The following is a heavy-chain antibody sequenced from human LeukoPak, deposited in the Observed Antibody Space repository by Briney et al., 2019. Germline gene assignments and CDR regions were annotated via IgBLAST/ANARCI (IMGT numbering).Heavy chain of an antibody. V-gene: IGHV1-69*05. CDR2: IIPIFGTA. CDR1: GGTFSSYA. CDR3: ARVIIVVVAANPGDY. Sequence: GSSVKVSCKASGGTFSSYAISWVRQAPGQGLEWMGGIIPIFGTANYAQKFQGRVTITTDESTSTAYMELRSLRSDDTAVYYCARVIIVVVAANPGDYWGQGTLVTVSS. J-gene: IGHJ4*02. D-gene: IGHD2-15*01.